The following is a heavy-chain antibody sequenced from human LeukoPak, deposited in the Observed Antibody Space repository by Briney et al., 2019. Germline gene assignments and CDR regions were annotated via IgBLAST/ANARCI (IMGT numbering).Heavy chain of an antibody. V-gene: IGHV4-39*07. CDR1: GGSISSSSYY. CDR3: ASSALVGAEWFDP. J-gene: IGHJ5*02. Sequence: SETLSLTCTVSGGSISSSSYYWGWIRQPPGKGLEWIGSIYYSGSTYYNPSLKSRVTISVDTSKNQFSLKLSSVTAADTAVYYCASSALVGAEWFDPWGQGTLVTVSS. D-gene: IGHD1-26*01. CDR2: IYYSGST.